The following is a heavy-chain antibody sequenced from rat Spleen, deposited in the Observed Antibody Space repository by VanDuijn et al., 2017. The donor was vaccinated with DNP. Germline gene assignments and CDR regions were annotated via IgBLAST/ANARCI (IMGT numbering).Heavy chain of an antibody. Sequence: EVQLVESGGGLVRPGRSLKLSCAASGFTFSDYNMAWVRQAPKRGLEWVATIIYDGSNTFFGDSVKGRFTISRDNAKSTLYLQMNSLRSEDTATYYCTRDNYSSYMPYYYAMDAWGQGTSVTVSS. CDR3: TRDNYSSYMPYYYAMDA. CDR1: GFTFSDYN. CDR2: IIYDGSNT. V-gene: IGHV5-7*01. J-gene: IGHJ4*01. D-gene: IGHD1-2*01.